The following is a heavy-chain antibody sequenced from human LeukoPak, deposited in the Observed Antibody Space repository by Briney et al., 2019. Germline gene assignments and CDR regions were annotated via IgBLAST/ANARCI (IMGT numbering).Heavy chain of an antibody. CDR3: ARDIVGSSSGFDY. D-gene: IGHD6-6*01. J-gene: IGHJ4*02. CDR1: GFTFRSYG. Sequence: GGSLRLSCAASGFTFRSYGMHWVRQAPGKGLEWVAVIWYDGSNKYYADSVKGRFTISRDNSKNTLYLQMNSLRAEDTAVYYCARDIVGSSSGFDYWGQGTLVTVSS. CDR2: IWYDGSNK. V-gene: IGHV3-33*01.